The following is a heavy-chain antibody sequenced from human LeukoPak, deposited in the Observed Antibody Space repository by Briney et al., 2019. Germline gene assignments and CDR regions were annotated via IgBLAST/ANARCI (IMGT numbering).Heavy chain of an antibody. CDR1: GFTVSSSY. D-gene: IGHD6-25*01. Sequence: GGSLRLSYAASGFTVSSSYMSWVRQAPGKGLEWASVIYSSGNTYYADSVKGRLTISRDNSKNTLYLQMNSLRAEDTAVYYCARCGIPAAAVYFDSWGQGTLVTVSS. CDR3: ARCGIPAAAVYFDS. V-gene: IGHV3-66*01. CDR2: IYSSGNT. J-gene: IGHJ4*02.